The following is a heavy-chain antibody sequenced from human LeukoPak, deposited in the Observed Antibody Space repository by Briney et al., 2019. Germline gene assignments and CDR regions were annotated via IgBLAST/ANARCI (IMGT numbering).Heavy chain of an antibody. J-gene: IGHJ5*02. V-gene: IGHV3-30-3*01. CDR2: ISYDGSNK. CDR1: GFTFSSYA. D-gene: IGHD6-19*01. Sequence: PGGSLRLSCAASGFTFSSYAMHWVRQAPGKGLEWVAVISYDGSNKYYADSVKGRFTISRDNSKNTLYLQMNSLRAEDTAVYYCARPKIAVAVTYDWFDPWGQGTLVTVSS. CDR3: ARPKIAVAVTYDWFDP.